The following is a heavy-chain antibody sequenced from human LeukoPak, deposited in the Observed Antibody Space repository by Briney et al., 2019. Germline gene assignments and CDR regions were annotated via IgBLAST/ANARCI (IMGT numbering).Heavy chain of an antibody. CDR1: GDSISSYY. D-gene: IGHD4-17*01. J-gene: IGHJ4*02. CDR3: ARGDYGDFQ. CDR2: IYYSGST. Sequence: PSETLSLTCTVSGDSISSYYWTWLRRPPGKAREWIGFIYYSGSTNYNPSLKSRVTISVDTSKNQFSPKLCSVTAPDTAVYYCARGDYGDFQWGQGTLVTVPS. V-gene: IGHV4-59*01.